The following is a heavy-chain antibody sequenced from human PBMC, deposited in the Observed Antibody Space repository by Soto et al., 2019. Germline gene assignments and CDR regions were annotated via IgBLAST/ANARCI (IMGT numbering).Heavy chain of an antibody. CDR3: AKRRIAARQDYYYGMDV. D-gene: IGHD6-6*01. Sequence: EVQLLESGGGLVQPGGSLRLSCAASGFTFSSYAMSWVRQAPGKGLEWVSAISGSGGSTYYADSVKGRFTISRDNSKNTLDLQMNSLRAEDTAVYYCAKRRIAARQDYYYGMDVWGQGTTVTVSS. CDR2: ISGSGGST. CDR1: GFTFSSYA. J-gene: IGHJ6*02. V-gene: IGHV3-23*01.